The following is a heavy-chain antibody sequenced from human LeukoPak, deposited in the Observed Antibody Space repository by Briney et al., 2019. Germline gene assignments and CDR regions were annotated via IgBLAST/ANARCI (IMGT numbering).Heavy chain of an antibody. CDR2: TSHDETNK. D-gene: IGHD6-13*01. Sequence: GRSLRLSCAASGFIFTTHGMHWVRQAPGKGLEWLAVTSHDETNKFYADSVKGRFTISRDNSKNTLYLQMNSLRAEDTAVYYCAKDGLPEYSSSLWLDYWGQGTLVTVSS. CDR3: AKDGLPEYSSSLWLDY. J-gene: IGHJ4*02. V-gene: IGHV3-30*18. CDR1: GFIFTTHG.